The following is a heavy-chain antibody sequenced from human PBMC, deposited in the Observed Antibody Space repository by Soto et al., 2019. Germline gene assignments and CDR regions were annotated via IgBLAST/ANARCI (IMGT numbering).Heavy chain of an antibody. V-gene: IGHV1-18*01. CDR3: AMVDVYVTPSPQDV. J-gene: IGHJ6*02. D-gene: IGHD3-16*01. Sequence: ASVKVSCKASRFSFTRYAIAWARHAPGQGLEWMGWINTYNGNTNYAQNLQGRVTLTTDTSTSTAYMELTSLRSNDTAIYYCAMVDVYVTPSPQDVWGQGTTVTVSS. CDR2: INTYNGNT. CDR1: RFSFTRYA.